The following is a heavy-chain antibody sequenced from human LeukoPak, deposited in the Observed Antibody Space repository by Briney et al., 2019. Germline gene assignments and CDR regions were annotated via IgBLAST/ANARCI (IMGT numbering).Heavy chain of an antibody. CDR3: ARDNPPPLDYFDY. CDR1: GGSISSGDYY. V-gene: IGHV4-30-4*01. CDR2: IYYSGST. Sequence: SQTLSLTCTVSGGSISSGDYYWSWIRQPPGKGLEWIGYIYYSGSTYYNPSLKSRVTISVDTSKNQFSLKLSSVTAADTAVYYCARDNPPPLDYFDYWGQGTLVTVSS. J-gene: IGHJ4*02.